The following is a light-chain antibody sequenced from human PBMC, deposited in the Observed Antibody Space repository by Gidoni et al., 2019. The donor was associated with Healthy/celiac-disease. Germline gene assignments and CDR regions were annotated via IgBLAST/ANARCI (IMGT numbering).Light chain of an antibody. CDR3: QQYNNWPPIT. CDR2: GAS. J-gene: IGKJ5*01. Sequence: EIVMTQSPATLSVSPGERATLSCRARQSVSSNLAWYQQNPGQAPRLLIYGASTRATGIPARFSGSGSGTEFTLTNSSLQSEDFAVYYCQQYNNWPPITFGQGTRLEIK. CDR1: QSVSSN. V-gene: IGKV3-15*01.